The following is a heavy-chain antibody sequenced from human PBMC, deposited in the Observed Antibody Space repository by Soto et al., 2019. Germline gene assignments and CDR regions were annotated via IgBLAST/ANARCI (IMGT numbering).Heavy chain of an antibody. Sequence: EVQLLESGGGLVQPGGSLRLSCAASGFTFSSYAMSWVRQAPGKGLEWVSGIGGTGSNTHYAESVQARFTISRDNSRNTLFLQMNSLRAEDTAVYYCAKGRSYLIQYDSWGQGTLVTVSS. D-gene: IGHD1-26*01. V-gene: IGHV3-23*01. CDR3: AKGRSYLIQYDS. J-gene: IGHJ4*02. CDR2: IGGTGSNT. CDR1: GFTFSSYA.